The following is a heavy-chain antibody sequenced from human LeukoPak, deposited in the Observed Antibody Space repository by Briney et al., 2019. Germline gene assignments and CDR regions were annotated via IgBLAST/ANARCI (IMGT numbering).Heavy chain of an antibody. Sequence: GGSLRLSCVGSGFTFSNYGIHWVRQAPGKGLEWVTAFSYDGSLKYYADSVRGRFTISRDNSKNTLYLQMNSLRTDDTAVYYCARVSLERQLWLPFDYWGQGTLVTVSS. V-gene: IGHV3-30*03. CDR1: GFTFSNYG. CDR2: FSYDGSLK. CDR3: ARVSLERQLWLPFDY. J-gene: IGHJ4*02. D-gene: IGHD5-18*01.